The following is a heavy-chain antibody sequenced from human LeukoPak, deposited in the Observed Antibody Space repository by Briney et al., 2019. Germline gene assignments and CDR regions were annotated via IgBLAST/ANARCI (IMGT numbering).Heavy chain of an antibody. D-gene: IGHD3-10*01. CDR3: AKEYYPDYYGSGSYLDY. V-gene: IGHV3-23*01. Sequence: GGSLRLSCAASGFTFSSYGMSWVRQAPGKGLEWVSAISGSGGSTYYADSVKGRFTISRDNSKNTLYLQMNSLRAEDTAVYYCAKEYYPDYYGSGSYLDYWGQGTLVTVSS. CDR1: GFTFSSYG. CDR2: ISGSGGST. J-gene: IGHJ4*02.